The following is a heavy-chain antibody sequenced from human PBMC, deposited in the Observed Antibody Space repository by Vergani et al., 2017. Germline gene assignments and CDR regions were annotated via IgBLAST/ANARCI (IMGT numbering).Heavy chain of an antibody. V-gene: IGHV1-46*01. D-gene: IGHD2-15*01. CDR2: INPSGGST. Sequence: QVQLVQSGAEVKKPGASVKVSCKASGYTFTSYYMHWVRQAPGQGLEWMGIINPSGGSTSYAQKFQGRVTMTRDTSTSTVYMELSSLRSEDTAVYYCARARILGYCSGGSCYEGHFGGFPLDYWGQGTLVTVSS. J-gene: IGHJ4*02. CDR3: ARARILGYCSGGSCYEGHFGGFPLDY. CDR1: GYTFTSYY.